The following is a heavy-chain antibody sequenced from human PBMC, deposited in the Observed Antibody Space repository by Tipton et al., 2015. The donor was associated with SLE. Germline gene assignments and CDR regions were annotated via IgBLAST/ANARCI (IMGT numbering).Heavy chain of an antibody. CDR3: ARSMTIIPDQFDF. Sequence: QLVQSGPEVKKPGSSVRVSCKASGGTFSTYAISWVRQAPGQGLEWMGEIIPMVGATNYAQKFQGRVTITTDSSTRTSYMELSRLRSEDTAMYYCARSMTIIPDQFDFWGQGTLVSVSS. CDR1: GGTFSTYA. J-gene: IGHJ4*02. D-gene: IGHD1-14*01. CDR2: IIPMVGAT. V-gene: IGHV1-69*05.